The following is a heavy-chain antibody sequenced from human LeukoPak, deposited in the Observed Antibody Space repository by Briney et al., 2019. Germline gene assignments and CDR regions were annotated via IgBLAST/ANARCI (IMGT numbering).Heavy chain of an antibody. Sequence: GGSLRLSCAASGFTFSSYAMMWVRHSPEEGLECVSNVFASYEGTFYAHSVKGRFTLSRDNSKSTLSMQMNSLRPEDTAVYYCAKGKAGGLVDLFDPWGQGTLVTVSS. V-gene: IGHV3-23*01. CDR2: VFASYEGT. CDR1: GFTFSSYA. D-gene: IGHD3/OR15-3a*01. CDR3: AKGKAGGLVDLFDP. J-gene: IGHJ5*02.